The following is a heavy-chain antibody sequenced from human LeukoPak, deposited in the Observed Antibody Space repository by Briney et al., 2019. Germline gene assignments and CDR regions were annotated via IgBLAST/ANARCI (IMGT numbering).Heavy chain of an antibody. Sequence: GRCRRLACAAAGFTFGSYSMNWVRQAPGKWLEWVANIQPDVSENYYVDSVKGRFTISKDNAKNSLYLQMNSLRAEDTAVYYCARGAGRPFDYWGQETLVTVSS. CDR2: IQPDVSEN. J-gene: IGHJ4*02. V-gene: IGHV3-7*01. D-gene: IGHD6-25*01. CDR1: GFTFGSYS. CDR3: ARGAGRPFDY.